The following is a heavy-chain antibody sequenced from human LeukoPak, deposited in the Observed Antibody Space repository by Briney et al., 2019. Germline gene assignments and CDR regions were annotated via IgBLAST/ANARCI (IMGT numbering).Heavy chain of an antibody. CDR2: INHSGST. CDR3: ARDLWREGH. CDR1: GGSFSGYY. D-gene: IGHD1-1*01. V-gene: IGHV4-34*01. Sequence: SETLSLTCAVYGGSFSGYYWSWIRQPPGKGLEWIGEINHSGSTNYNPSLKSRVTISVDTSKNQFSLKLSSVTAADTAVYYCARDLWREGHWGQGTLVTVSS. J-gene: IGHJ1*01.